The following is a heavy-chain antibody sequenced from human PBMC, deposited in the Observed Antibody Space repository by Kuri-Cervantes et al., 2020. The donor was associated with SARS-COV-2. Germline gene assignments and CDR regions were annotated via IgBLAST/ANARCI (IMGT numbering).Heavy chain of an antibody. Sequence: ESLKISCAASGFTFSSYAMSWVRQAPGKGLEWIGYIYYSGSTNYNPSLKSRVTISVDTSKNKFSLKLSSVTAADTAVYYCARDSWGYCSSTSCYTYYGMDVWGQGTTVTVSS. V-gene: IGHV4-59*12. CDR2: IYYSGST. CDR1: GFTFSSYA. CDR3: ARDSWGYCSSTSCYTYYGMDV. D-gene: IGHD2-2*02. J-gene: IGHJ6*02.